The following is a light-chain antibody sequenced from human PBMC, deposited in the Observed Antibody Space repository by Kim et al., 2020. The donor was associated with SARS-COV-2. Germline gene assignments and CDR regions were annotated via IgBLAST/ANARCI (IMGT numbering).Light chain of an antibody. CDR2: DAS. Sequence: SASVGDRVTITCRASQDISNWLAWYQQKPGRAPKLLIYDASSLHSGVPSRFSGSGSGTDFTLTISSLQPEDFATYYCQQANSFPYTFGQGTTLEI. CDR3: QQANSFPYT. J-gene: IGKJ2*01. V-gene: IGKV1-12*01. CDR1: QDISNW.